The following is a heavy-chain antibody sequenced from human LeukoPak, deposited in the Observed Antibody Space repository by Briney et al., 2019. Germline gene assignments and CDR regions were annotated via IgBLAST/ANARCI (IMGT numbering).Heavy chain of an antibody. Sequence: ASVKVSCKASGYTFTSYGISWVRQAPGQGLEWMGWISAYNGNTNYAQKLQGRVTMTTDTSTSTAYMELRSLRSDDTAVYYCARGLNDITMIVVVIPYYFDYWGQGTLVTVSS. CDR3: ARGLNDITMIVVVIPYYFDY. D-gene: IGHD3-22*01. CDR1: GYTFTSYG. V-gene: IGHV1-18*01. J-gene: IGHJ4*02. CDR2: ISAYNGNT.